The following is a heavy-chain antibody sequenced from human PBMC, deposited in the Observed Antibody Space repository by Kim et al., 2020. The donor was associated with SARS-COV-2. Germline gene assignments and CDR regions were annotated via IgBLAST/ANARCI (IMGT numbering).Heavy chain of an antibody. Sequence: ASVMVSCKASGYTFTGYYMHWVRQAPGQGLEWMGWINPNSGGTNYAQKFQGRVTMTRDTSISTAYMELSRLRSDDTAVYYCAREPGITMIVVVTRNDAFDIWGQGTMVTVSS. J-gene: IGHJ3*02. CDR1: GYTFTGYY. D-gene: IGHD3-22*01. CDR3: AREPGITMIVVVTRNDAFDI. CDR2: INPNSGGT. V-gene: IGHV1-2*02.